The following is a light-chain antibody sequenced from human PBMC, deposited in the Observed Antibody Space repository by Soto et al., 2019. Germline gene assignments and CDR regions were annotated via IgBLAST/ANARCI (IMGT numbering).Light chain of an antibody. Sequence: QSVLTQPASVSGSPGQSITISCTGTTSDVGSSNLVSWYQQHPGKVPKLIIYGVSNRPSGVSNRFSGSKSGNAASLTISGLQAEDEADYYCFSFAGSSTYVFGTGIKLTVL. J-gene: IGLJ1*01. CDR1: TSDVGSSNL. V-gene: IGLV2-23*02. CDR3: FSFAGSSTYV. CDR2: GVS.